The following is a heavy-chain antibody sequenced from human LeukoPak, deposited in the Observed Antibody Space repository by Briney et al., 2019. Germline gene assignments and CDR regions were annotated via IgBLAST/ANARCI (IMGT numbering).Heavy chain of an antibody. D-gene: IGHD5-12*01. V-gene: IGHV1-18*01. J-gene: IGHJ4*02. CDR1: GFTFTTYG. Sequence: GASVKVSCKASGFTFTTYGFTWVRQAPGQGLEWMGWISAYNGNTNYAQKFQGRVTMTTDTPTSTVYMELRSLRSDDTAVYYCVRGGVTTILDYWAREPWSPSPQ. CDR3: VRGGVTTILDY. CDR2: ISAYNGNT.